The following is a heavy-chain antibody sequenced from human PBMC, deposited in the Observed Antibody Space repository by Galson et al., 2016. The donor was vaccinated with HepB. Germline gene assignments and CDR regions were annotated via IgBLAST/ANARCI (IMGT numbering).Heavy chain of an antibody. J-gene: IGHJ4*02. CDR1: GYTFISYS. V-gene: IGHV1-18*01. CDR3: AREYDLLTGLDY. D-gene: IGHD3/OR15-3a*01. CDR2: ISPYNGNT. Sequence: SVKVSCKASGYTFISYSINWVRQAPGQGLEWMGWISPYNGNTNYAQKFQGRVTMTTDTSTSTAYMEVRSLRTEDTAVYYCAREYDLLTGLDYWGQGTPLTVSS.